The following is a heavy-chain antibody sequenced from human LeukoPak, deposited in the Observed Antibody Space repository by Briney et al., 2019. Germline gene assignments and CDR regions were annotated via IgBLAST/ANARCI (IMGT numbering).Heavy chain of an antibody. CDR1: GGSISSGGYY. J-gene: IGHJ4*02. V-gene: IGHV4-31*03. CDR2: IYYSGST. D-gene: IGHD3-10*01. Sequence: SETLSLTCTVSGGSISSGGYYWSWIRQHPGKGLEWIGYIYYSGSTYYNPSLKSRVTISVDTSNNQFSLSVSSVTAADTAVYYCTRVSYYGTQPPDWGQGTLVTVSS. CDR3: TRVSYYGTQPPD.